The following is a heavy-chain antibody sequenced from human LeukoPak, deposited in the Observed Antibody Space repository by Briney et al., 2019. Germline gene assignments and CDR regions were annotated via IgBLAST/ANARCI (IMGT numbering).Heavy chain of an antibody. V-gene: IGHV3-74*01. J-gene: IGHJ4*01. D-gene: IGHD2-2*01. CDR1: GFTFSSYW. Sequence: GGSLRLSCAASGFTFSSYWMHWVRQAPGKGLVWVSRIYSDGNTTNYADSVKGRFTISRDNAKNTLYLQMNSLRAEDTAVYYCARDQGSTSRGIDYWGHGTLVTVSS. CDR2: IYSDGNTT. CDR3: ARDQGSTSRGIDY.